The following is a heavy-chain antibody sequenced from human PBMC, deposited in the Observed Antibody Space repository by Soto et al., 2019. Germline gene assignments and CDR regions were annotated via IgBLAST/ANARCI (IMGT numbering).Heavy chain of an antibody. V-gene: IGHV3-30*18. D-gene: IGHD3-3*01. Sequence: QVQLVESGGGVVQPGRSLRLSCAASGFTFSSYGMHWVRQAPGKGLEWVAVISYDGSNKYYADSVKGRFTISRDNSKNTLYLQMNSLRAEDTAVYYCAKTRLRFLEWLLSGMDVWGQGTTVTVSS. CDR3: AKTRLRFLEWLLSGMDV. CDR2: ISYDGSNK. CDR1: GFTFSSYG. J-gene: IGHJ6*02.